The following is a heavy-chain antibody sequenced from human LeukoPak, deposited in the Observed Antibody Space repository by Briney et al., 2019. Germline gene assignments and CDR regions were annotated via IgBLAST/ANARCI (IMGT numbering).Heavy chain of an antibody. D-gene: IGHD3-10*01. J-gene: IGHJ4*02. CDR2: LSPNGDST. CDR3: ARKYSYGAGTYASFGY. V-gene: IGHV3-64*01. CDR1: GFTFDNYA. Sequence: SGGPLRLSCAAFGFTFDNYALHWLRQAPGKGLEYVSGLSPNGDSTYYANSVKGRFTISRDNPQHTLFLQMGSLRVEDTAVYYCARKYSYGAGTYASFGYWGQGTRVTVSP.